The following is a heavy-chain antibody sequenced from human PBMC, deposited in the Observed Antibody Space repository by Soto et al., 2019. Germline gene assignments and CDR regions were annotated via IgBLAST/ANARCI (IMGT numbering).Heavy chain of an antibody. V-gene: IGHV1-69*13. D-gene: IGHD5-12*01. Sequence: SVKVSCKASGGTFSSYAISWVRQAPGQGLEWMGGIIPIFGTANYAQKFQGRVTITADESTSTAYMELSSLRSEDTAVYYCAVDGRDGYNADAFDIWGQGTMVTVSS. CDR3: AVDGRDGYNADAFDI. CDR2: IIPIFGTA. CDR1: GGTFSSYA. J-gene: IGHJ3*02.